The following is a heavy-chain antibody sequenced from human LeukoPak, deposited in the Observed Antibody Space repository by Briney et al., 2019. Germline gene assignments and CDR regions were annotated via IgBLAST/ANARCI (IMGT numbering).Heavy chain of an antibody. Sequence: GGSLRLSCAASGFTVSSNCMSWVRQAPGKGLEWVSVIYSGGSTYYADSVKGRFTISRDNSKNTLYLQMNSLRAEDTAVYYCASPEYDILTGHDAFDIWGQGTMVTVSS. CDR1: GFTVSSNC. V-gene: IGHV3-66*01. CDR3: ASPEYDILTGHDAFDI. J-gene: IGHJ3*02. D-gene: IGHD3-9*01. CDR2: IYSGGST.